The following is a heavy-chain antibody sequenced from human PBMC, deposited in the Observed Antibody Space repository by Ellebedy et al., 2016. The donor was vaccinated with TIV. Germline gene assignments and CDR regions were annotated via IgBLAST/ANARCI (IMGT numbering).Heavy chain of an antibody. CDR3: ATDGSYGDYRSPTHAFVM. J-gene: IGHJ3*02. Sequence: GESLKISCAASGFTFNSYWMTWVRQAPGKGLEWVANINQDGSDTYYVDSLRGRFTISRDNAKNSLYLLINSLRGEDPAVYYCATDGSYGDYRSPTHAFVMWGQGTLVTVSS. CDR2: INQDGSDT. D-gene: IGHD4-17*01. CDR1: GFTFNSYW. V-gene: IGHV3-7*01.